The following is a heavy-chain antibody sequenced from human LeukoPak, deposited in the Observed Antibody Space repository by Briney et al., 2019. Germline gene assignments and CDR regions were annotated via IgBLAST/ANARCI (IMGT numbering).Heavy chain of an antibody. CDR3: ARDPAKFWSGHDY. V-gene: IGHV1-69*13. Sequence: ASVKVSCKASGGTFSSYAISWVRQAPGQGLEWMGGVIPIFGTASYAQKFQGRVTITADESTSTAYMELSSLRSEDTAVYYCARDPAKFWSGHDYWGQGTLVTVSS. CDR1: GGTFSSYA. J-gene: IGHJ4*02. CDR2: VIPIFGTA. D-gene: IGHD3-3*01.